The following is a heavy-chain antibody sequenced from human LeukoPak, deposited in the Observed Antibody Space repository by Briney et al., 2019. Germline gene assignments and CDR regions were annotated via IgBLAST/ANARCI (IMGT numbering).Heavy chain of an antibody. CDR2: ISYDGSNK. V-gene: IGHV3-30*18. D-gene: IGHD3-10*01. Sequence: PGRSLRPSCAASGFTFSSYGMHWVRQAPGKGLEWVAVISYDGSNKYFADSVKGRFTISRDNSKNTLYLQMNSLRAEDTAVYYCAKEPNYYGSGSLDYWGQGTLVTVSS. CDR1: GFTFSSYG. J-gene: IGHJ4*02. CDR3: AKEPNYYGSGSLDY.